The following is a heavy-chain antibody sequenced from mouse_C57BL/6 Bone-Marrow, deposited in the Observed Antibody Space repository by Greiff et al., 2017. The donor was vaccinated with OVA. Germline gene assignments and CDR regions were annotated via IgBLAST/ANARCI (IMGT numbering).Heavy chain of an antibody. CDR3: ARHLYSNY. J-gene: IGHJ2*01. CDR1: GFTFSSYG. D-gene: IGHD2-5*01. Sequence: EVQLVESGGDLVKPGGSLKLSCAASGFTFSSYGMSWVRQTPDKRLEWVATISSGGSYTYYPDSVKGRFTISRDNAKNTLYLQMSSLKSEDTAMYYCARHLYSNYWGQGTTLTVSS. V-gene: IGHV5-6*01. CDR2: ISSGGSYT.